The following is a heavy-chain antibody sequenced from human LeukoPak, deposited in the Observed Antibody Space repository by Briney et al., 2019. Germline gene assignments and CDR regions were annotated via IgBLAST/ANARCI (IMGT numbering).Heavy chain of an antibody. CDR1: GFTFSDYY. V-gene: IGHV3-11*06. J-gene: IGHJ4*02. CDR3: ARDKDPATFYHDSSGFYPSDF. Sequence: KPGGFLRLSCAASGFTFSDYYMSWIRQAPGKGLEWVSHISRTSTYTKYADSVKGRFTISRDNTKKLLYLQMNSLRAEDTAVYYCARDKDPATFYHDSSGFYPSDFWGQGTLVTVSS. CDR2: ISRTSTYT. D-gene: IGHD3-22*01.